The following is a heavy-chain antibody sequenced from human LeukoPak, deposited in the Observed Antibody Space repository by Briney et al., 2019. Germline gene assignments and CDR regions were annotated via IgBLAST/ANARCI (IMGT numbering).Heavy chain of an antibody. V-gene: IGHV3-11*04. CDR1: GFTFSDYY. Sequence: GGSLRLSCAASGFTFSDYYMSWIRQAPGKGLEWVSYISSSSSTIYYADSVKGRFTISRDNAKNSLYLQMNSPRAEDTAVYYCARNPKLRYFDWLSNNWFDPWGQGTLVTASS. J-gene: IGHJ5*02. CDR3: ARNPKLRYFDWLSNNWFDP. CDR2: ISSSSSTI. D-gene: IGHD3-9*01.